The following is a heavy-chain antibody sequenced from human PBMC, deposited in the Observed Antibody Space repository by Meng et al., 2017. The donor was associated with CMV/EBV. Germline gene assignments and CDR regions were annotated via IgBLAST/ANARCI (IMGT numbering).Heavy chain of an antibody. CDR1: RGTFSSYA. J-gene: IGHJ4*02. CDR3: AVTVDTAAYYFDY. Sequence: KASRGTFSSYAISWVRQAPGQGLEWMGGIIPIFGTANYAQKFQGRVTITTDESTSTAYMELSSLRSEDTAVYYCAVTVDTAAYYFDYWGQGTLVTVSS. D-gene: IGHD5-18*01. V-gene: IGHV1-69*05. CDR2: IIPIFGTA.